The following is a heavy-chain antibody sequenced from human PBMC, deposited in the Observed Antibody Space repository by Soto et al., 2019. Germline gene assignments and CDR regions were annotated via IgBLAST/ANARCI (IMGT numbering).Heavy chain of an antibody. Sequence: QVQLVQSGAEVRKPGASVKVSCKASGYTFTTYYMHWVRQAPGQGLEWMGIIIPSGGSTSYAQKFQGRVTMTRDTSTSTVYMELSSLRPEDTALYYCARGVVAPPLGYWGQGTLVTVSS. V-gene: IGHV1-46*01. CDR1: GYTFTTYY. CDR3: ARGVVAPPLGY. CDR2: IIPSGGST. D-gene: IGHD2-2*01. J-gene: IGHJ4*02.